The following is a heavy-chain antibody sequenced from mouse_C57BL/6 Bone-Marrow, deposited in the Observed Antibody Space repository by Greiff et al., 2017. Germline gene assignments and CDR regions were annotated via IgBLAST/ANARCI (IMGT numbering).Heavy chain of an antibody. D-gene: IGHD4-1*01. Sequence: VQLQQSGAELARPGASVKLSCKASGYTFTSYGISWVKQRTGQGLEWIGEIYPRSGNTYYNEKFKGKATLTADKSSSTAYMELRSLTSEDSAVYFCARHLGREYFDYWGQGTTLTVSS. J-gene: IGHJ2*01. CDR3: ARHLGREYFDY. CDR2: IYPRSGNT. CDR1: GYTFTSYG. V-gene: IGHV1-81*01.